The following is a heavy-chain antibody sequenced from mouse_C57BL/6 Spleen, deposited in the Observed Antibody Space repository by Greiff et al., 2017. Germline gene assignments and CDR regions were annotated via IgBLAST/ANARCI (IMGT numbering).Heavy chain of an antibody. Sequence: VQLQQSGAELVKPGASVKLSCKASGYTFTSYWMHWVKQRPGQGLEWIGMIHPISGSTNYNEKFKSKATLTVDKSSSTAYMQLSSRTSEDSAVYYCARKAYGSSYGYFDYWGQGTTLTGSS. V-gene: IGHV1-64*01. J-gene: IGHJ2*01. CDR2: IHPISGST. D-gene: IGHD1-1*01. CDR3: ARKAYGSSYGYFDY. CDR1: GYTFTSYW.